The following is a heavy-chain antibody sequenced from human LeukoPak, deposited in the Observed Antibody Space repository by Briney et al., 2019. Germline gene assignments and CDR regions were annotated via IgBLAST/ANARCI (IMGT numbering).Heavy chain of an antibody. V-gene: IGHV3-21*01. CDR3: ARASGYTSGWYDDAFDI. CDR1: GFTFSSYS. J-gene: IGHJ3*02. D-gene: IGHD6-19*01. CDR2: ISSSSSYI. Sequence: GGSLRLSCAASGFTFSSYSMNWVRQAPGKGLEWVSSISSSSSYIYYADSVKGRFTISRDNAKSSLYLQMNSLRAEDTAVDYCARASGYTSGWYDDAFDIWGQGTMVTVSS.